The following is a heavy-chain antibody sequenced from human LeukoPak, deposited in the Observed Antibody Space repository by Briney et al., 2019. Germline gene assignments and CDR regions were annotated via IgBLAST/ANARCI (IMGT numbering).Heavy chain of an antibody. D-gene: IGHD6-25*01. J-gene: IGHJ4*02. V-gene: IGHV1-69*04. Sequence: SVKVSCKASGGTLSSYAISWVRQAPGQGLEWMGRIIPILGIANYAQKFQGRVTITADKSTSTAYMELSSLRSEDTAVYYCARVSRSSSDDYWGQGTLVTVSS. CDR3: ARVSRSSSDDY. CDR2: IIPILGIA. CDR1: GGTLSSYA.